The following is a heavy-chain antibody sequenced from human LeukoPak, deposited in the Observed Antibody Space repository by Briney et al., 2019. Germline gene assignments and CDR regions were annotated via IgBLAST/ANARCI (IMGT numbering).Heavy chain of an antibody. D-gene: IGHD6-13*01. CDR3: AKILSAAGTEY. J-gene: IGHJ4*02. CDR1: GFTFNTFA. CDR2: INDGGGDA. Sequence: GGSLRLSCAASGFTFNTFAMSWVRQAPGKGLECVSIINDGGGDAYYADSVKGRFTISRDNSKNTLYLQMNSLRVEDTAMYYCAKILSAAGTEYWGQGTLVTVSS. V-gene: IGHV3-23*01.